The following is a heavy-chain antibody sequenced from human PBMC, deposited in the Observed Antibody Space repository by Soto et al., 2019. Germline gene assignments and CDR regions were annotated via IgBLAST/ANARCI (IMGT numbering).Heavy chain of an antibody. Sequence: EVQLLESGGGLVQPGGSLRLSCAASGFTFSSYAMSWVRQAPGKGLEWVSAISGSGGSTYYADSVKGRFTISRDNSRNTRYLQMNTLRAEDTAVYYCAKDRIAVAGTASYYYYGMDFWGQGTTVTVSS. J-gene: IGHJ6*02. D-gene: IGHD6-19*01. CDR3: AKDRIAVAGTASYYYYGMDF. CDR2: ISGSGGST. CDR1: GFTFSSYA. V-gene: IGHV3-23*01.